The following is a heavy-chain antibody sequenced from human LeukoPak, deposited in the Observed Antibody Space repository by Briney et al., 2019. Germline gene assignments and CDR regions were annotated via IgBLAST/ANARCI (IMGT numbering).Heavy chain of an antibody. J-gene: IGHJ4*02. Sequence: SETLSLTCTVSGGSISSYYWSWIRQPPGKGLEGIGYIYTSGSTNYNPSLKSRVTISVATSKNQFSLKLSSVTAADTAVYYCARPRYNFSTGDYYFDYWGQGTLVTVSS. D-gene: IGHD3/OR15-3a*01. CDR2: IYTSGST. CDR1: GGSISSYY. CDR3: ARPRYNFSTGDYYFDY. V-gene: IGHV4-4*09.